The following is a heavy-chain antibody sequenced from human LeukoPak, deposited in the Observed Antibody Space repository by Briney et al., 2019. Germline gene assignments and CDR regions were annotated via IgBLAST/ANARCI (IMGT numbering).Heavy chain of an antibody. V-gene: IGHV1-18*01. D-gene: IGHD5-18*01. CDR2: ISAYNGAT. CDR1: GYTFTSYG. Sequence: ASVKVSCKASGYTFTSYGISWVRQAPGQGLEWMGWISAYNGATHYAQKLQGRVTMTTDTSTYTVYMEMRSLRSDDTAVYYCARRADTAMEYYYYYYMDVWGKGTTVTVSS. CDR3: ARRADTAMEYYYYYYMDV. J-gene: IGHJ6*03.